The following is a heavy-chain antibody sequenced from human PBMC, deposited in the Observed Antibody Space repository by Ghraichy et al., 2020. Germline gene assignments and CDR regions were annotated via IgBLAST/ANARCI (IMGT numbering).Heavy chain of an antibody. CDR3: ARAALRGYCSGGSCYYALGYFDY. D-gene: IGHD2-15*01. CDR1: GLSVSTSGMC. Sequence: SGPTLVKPTQTLTLTCTLSGLSVSTSGMCVGWIRQPPGKALEWLACIGWDDDKYYSTSLKTRLTVSKDTSKNQVVLTMTNVDPVDTATYYCARAALRGYCSGGSCYYALGYFDYWGQGTLVTVSS. CDR2: IGWDDDK. V-gene: IGHV2-70*11. J-gene: IGHJ4*02.